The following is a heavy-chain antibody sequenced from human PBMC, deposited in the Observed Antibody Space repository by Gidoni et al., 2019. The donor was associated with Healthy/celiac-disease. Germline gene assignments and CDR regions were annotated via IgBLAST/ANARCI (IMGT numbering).Heavy chain of an antibody. CDR1: GRSISSSSYY. CDR3: ARPGSSGWYYEYNWFDP. J-gene: IGHJ5*02. CDR2: IYYSGST. V-gene: IGHV4-39*01. D-gene: IGHD6-19*01. Sequence: QLQLQESGPGLVKPSETLSLTCTVSGRSISSSSYYWGWIRQPPGKGLEWIGSIYYSGSTYYNPSLKSRVTISVDTSKNQFSLKLSSVTAADTAVYYCARPGSSGWYYEYNWFDPWGQGTLVTVSS.